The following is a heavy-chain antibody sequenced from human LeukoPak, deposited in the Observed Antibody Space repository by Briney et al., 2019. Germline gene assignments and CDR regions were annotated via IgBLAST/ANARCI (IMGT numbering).Heavy chain of an antibody. CDR2: INHSGST. CDR3: ARGHVLLWFGELRGFDP. J-gene: IGHJ5*02. D-gene: IGHD3-10*01. CDR1: GGSFSGYY. Sequence: PSETLSLTCAVYGGSFSGYYWSWIRQPPGKGLEWIGEINHSGSTNYNPSLKSRVTISVDTSKNQFSLKLSSVTAADTAVYYCARGHVLLWFGELRGFDPWGQGTLVTVSS. V-gene: IGHV4-34*01.